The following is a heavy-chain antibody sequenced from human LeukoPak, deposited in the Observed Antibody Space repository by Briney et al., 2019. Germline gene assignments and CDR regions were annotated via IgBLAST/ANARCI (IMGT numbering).Heavy chain of an antibody. CDR1: GFTFSIFC. V-gene: IGHV3-30*18. Sequence: PGRSLRLSCAASGFTFSIFCIHWVRQAPGKGLEWVAAISPDGNREYYTESVKGRFTVSRNNSNNMIYLQINSLRGEDSAVYYCAKIYNVDDFWGQGTLVTVSS. CDR2: ISPDGNRE. D-gene: IGHD1-1*01. CDR3: AKIYNVDDF. J-gene: IGHJ4*02.